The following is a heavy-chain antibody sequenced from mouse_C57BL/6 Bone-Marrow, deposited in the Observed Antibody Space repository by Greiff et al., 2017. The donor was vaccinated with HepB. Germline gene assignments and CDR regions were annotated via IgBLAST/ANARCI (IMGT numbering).Heavy chain of an antibody. D-gene: IGHD1-1*01. V-gene: IGHV5-4*01. CDR3: ARWYYGSQGY. Sequence: EVQLVESGGGLVKPGGSLKLSCAASGFTFSSYAMSWVRQTPEKRLEWVATISDGGSYTYYPDNVKGRFTISRDNAKNNLYLQMSHLKSEDTAMYYCARWYYGSQGYWGQGTTLTVSS. CDR1: GFTFSSYA. J-gene: IGHJ2*01. CDR2: ISDGGSYT.